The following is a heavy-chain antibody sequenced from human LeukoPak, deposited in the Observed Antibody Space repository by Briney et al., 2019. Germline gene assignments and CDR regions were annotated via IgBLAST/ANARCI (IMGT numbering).Heavy chain of an antibody. CDR3: AKSEQWLVPSYYFDY. CDR2: ISGSGGST. J-gene: IGHJ4*02. V-gene: IGHV3-23*01. CDR1: GFTFSSYA. D-gene: IGHD6-19*01. Sequence: GGSLRLSCAASGFTFSSYAMSWDRQAPGEGLEWVSAISGSGGSTYYADSVKGRFTISRDNSKNTLYLQMNSLRAEDTAVYYCAKSEQWLVPSYYFDYWGQGTLVTVSS.